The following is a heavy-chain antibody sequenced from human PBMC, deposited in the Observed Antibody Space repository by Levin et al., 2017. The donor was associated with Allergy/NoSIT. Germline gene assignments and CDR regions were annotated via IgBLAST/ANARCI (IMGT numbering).Heavy chain of an antibody. CDR1: GGSISSSSYY. Sequence: TTSETLSLTCTVSGGSISSSSYYWGWIRQPPGKGLEWIGSIYYSGSTYYNQSLKSRVTISVDTSKNQFSLKLSSVTAADTAVYYCARHRYSSSAEIDYWGQGTLFTVSS. J-gene: IGHJ4*02. V-gene: IGHV4-39*01. CDR3: ARHRYSSSAEIDY. CDR2: IYYSGST. D-gene: IGHD6-13*01.